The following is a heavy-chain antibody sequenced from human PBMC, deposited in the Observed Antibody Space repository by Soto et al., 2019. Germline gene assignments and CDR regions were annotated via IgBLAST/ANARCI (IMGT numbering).Heavy chain of an antibody. J-gene: IGHJ5*02. Sequence: SETLSLTCTVSGGSISSGDYYWSWIRQHPGKGLEWIGTIYFSGTTYYNPSLKSRVTISVDTSKNQFSLNLSSVAAADTAVYYCARRDRSGFSYWLDTWGQGTLVTVSS. V-gene: IGHV4-31*03. CDR3: ARRDRSGFSYWLDT. D-gene: IGHD3-22*01. CDR1: GGSISSGDYY. CDR2: IYFSGTT.